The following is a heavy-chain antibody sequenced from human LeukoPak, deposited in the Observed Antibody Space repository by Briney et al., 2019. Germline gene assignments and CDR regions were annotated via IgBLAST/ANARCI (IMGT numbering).Heavy chain of an antibody. CDR2: IYYSGST. J-gene: IGHJ3*02. D-gene: IGHD6-19*01. CDR3: ARSRYSSGWYGNGAFDI. CDR1: GGFISSYY. V-gene: IGHV4-59*01. Sequence: SETLSLTCTVSGGFISSYYWSWIRQPPGKGLEWIGYIYYSGSTNYNPSLKSRVTISVDTSKNQFSLKLSSVTAADTAVYYCARSRYSSGWYGNGAFDIWGQGTMVTVSS.